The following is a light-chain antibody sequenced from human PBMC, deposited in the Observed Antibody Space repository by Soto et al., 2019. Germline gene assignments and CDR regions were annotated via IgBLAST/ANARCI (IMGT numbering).Light chain of an antibody. Sequence: QSALTQPASVSXSPGQSITISCTGTTSDVGGYNFVSWYQLHPGKAPKLIIFEVSNRPSGVSNRFSGSKSGNTASLTISGLQAEDEADYYCSSYTSSGTRVFGTGTKLTVL. J-gene: IGLJ1*01. CDR1: TSDVGGYNF. CDR2: EVS. V-gene: IGLV2-14*01. CDR3: SSYTSSGTRV.